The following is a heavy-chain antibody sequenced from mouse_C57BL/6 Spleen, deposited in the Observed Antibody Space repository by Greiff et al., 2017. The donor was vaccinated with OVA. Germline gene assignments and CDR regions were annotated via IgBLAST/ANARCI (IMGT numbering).Heavy chain of an antibody. D-gene: IGHD2-14*01. J-gene: IGHJ1*03. Sequence: QVQLKQSGAELVRPGASVKLYCKASGYTFTDYYINWVKQRPGQGLEWIARIYPGSGNTYYNEKFKGKATLTAEKSSSTAYMQLSSLTSEDSAVYFCARRGTSYWYFDVWGTGTTVTVSS. CDR2: IYPGSGNT. CDR3: ARRGTSYWYFDV. V-gene: IGHV1-76*01. CDR1: GYTFTDYY.